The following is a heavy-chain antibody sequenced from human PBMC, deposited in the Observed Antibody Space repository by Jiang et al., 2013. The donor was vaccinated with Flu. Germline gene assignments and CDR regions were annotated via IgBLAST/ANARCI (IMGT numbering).Heavy chain of an antibody. CDR2: IYPGDSDT. V-gene: IGHV5-51*01. D-gene: IGHD5-12*01. J-gene: IGHJ4*02. Sequence: EWMGIIYPGDSDTRYSPSFQGQVTISADKSISTAYLQWSSLKASDTAMYYCARTGVGYSGYALFDYWGQGTLVTVSS. CDR3: ARTGVGYSGYALFDY.